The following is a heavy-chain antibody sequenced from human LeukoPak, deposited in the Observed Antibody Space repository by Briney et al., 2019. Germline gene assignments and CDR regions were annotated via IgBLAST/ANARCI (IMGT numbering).Heavy chain of an antibody. CDR2: IRYDGTNK. Sequence: GGSLRLSCAASGFTFINYGMHWVRQAPGKGLEWVAFIRYDGTNKYYADSVKGRFTISRDSSKNTLSLQMNSLRAEDTAVYYCAKPFESITSTHYYYYMDVWGMGTTVTVSS. CDR3: AKPFESITSTHYYYYMDV. J-gene: IGHJ6*03. D-gene: IGHD2-2*01. CDR1: GFTFINYG. V-gene: IGHV3-30*02.